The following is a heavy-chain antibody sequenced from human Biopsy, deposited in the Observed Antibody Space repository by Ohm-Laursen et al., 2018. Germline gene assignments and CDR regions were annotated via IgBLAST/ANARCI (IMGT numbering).Heavy chain of an antibody. J-gene: IGHJ5*02. CDR1: GASISSAAYH. D-gene: IGHD6-13*01. V-gene: IGHV4-31*01. Sequence: SQTLSLTCTVSGASISSAAYHWSWIRQLPGKGLEWIGYISHSGSTSYNPSLRSLVTISTDTSTNQFSLKVRSVTAADTAMYYCAGATSGTSLYDPWGQGTLVTVPS. CDR3: AGATSGTSLYDP. CDR2: ISHSGST.